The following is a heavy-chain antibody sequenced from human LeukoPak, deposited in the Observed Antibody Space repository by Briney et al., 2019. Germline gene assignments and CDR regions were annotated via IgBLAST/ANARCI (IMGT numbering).Heavy chain of an antibody. Sequence: PSETLSLTCTVSGASMSSASYSWGWIRQPPGKGLQWIGTMSYSGSTYYNPSLSLKSRVTISVDTSKKQFSLKLSSVTAADSAVYYCARHRSYYYGSGRAGGRTEIGYWGQGTLVTVSS. CDR1: GASMSSASYS. CDR2: MSYSGST. D-gene: IGHD3-10*01. CDR3: ARHRSYYYGSGRAGGRTEIGY. J-gene: IGHJ4*02. V-gene: IGHV4-39*01.